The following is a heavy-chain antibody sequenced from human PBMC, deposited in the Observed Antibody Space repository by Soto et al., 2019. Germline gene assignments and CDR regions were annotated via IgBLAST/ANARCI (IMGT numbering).Heavy chain of an antibody. CDR2: IIPIFGTA. CDR3: ARGQYYYDSSGYYSAY. CDR1: GGTFSGYA. J-gene: IGHJ4*02. Sequence: SVKVSCKASGGTFSGYAISWVRQAPGQGLEWMGGIIPIFGTANYAQKFQGRVTITADKSTSTAYMELSSLRSEDTAVYYCARGQYYYDSSGYYSAYWGQGTLVTVSS. V-gene: IGHV1-69*06. D-gene: IGHD3-22*01.